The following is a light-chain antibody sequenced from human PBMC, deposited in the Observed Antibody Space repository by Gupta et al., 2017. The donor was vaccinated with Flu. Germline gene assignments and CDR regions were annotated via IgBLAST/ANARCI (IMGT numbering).Light chain of an antibody. CDR1: NGDIGHYNL. V-gene: IGLV2-23*01. CDR3: CSYAGSSTWL. CDR2: ESS. J-gene: IGLJ3*02. Sequence: QSALTQPASVSGSPGQSITISCTGANGDIGHYNLVSWHQKSPGKAPKLLIFESSKRPSGVSSRFSASKSDNTASLTISGLQAADGADYYCCSYAGSSTWLFGGGTRLT.